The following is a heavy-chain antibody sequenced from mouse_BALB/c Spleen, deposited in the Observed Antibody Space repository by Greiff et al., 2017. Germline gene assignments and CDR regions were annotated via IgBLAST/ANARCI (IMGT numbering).Heavy chain of an antibody. CDR1: GYTFTSYW. CDR2: IYPGDGDT. Sequence: VQLHQSGAELARPGASVKLSCKASGYTFTSYWMQWVKQRPGQGLEWIGAIYPGDGDTRYTQKFKGKATLTADKSSSTAYMQLSSLASEDSAVYYCAKGTDNRYDVGYYAMDYWGQGTSVTVSS. D-gene: IGHD2-14*01. CDR3: AKGTDNRYDVGYYAMDY. V-gene: IGHV1-87*01. J-gene: IGHJ4*01.